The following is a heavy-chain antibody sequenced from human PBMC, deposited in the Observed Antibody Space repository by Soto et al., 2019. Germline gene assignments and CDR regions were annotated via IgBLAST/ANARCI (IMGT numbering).Heavy chain of an antibody. CDR3: ARGPRDFWSGYYTSDY. D-gene: IGHD3-3*01. V-gene: IGHV3-7*01. Sequence: RRLSCAASGFTFSSYWMSWVRQAPGKGLEWVANIKQDGSEKYYVDSVKGRFTISRDNAKNSLYLQMNSLRAEDTAVYYCARGPRDFWSGYYTSDYWGQGTLVTVSS. CDR2: IKQDGSEK. J-gene: IGHJ4*02. CDR1: GFTFSSYW.